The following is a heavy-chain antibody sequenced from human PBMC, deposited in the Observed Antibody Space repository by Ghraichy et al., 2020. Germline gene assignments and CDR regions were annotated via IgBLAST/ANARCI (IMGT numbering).Heavy chain of an antibody. CDR2: ISSGSSYI. CDR3: ARARSGYPVHFDY. D-gene: IGHD3-3*01. Sequence: GGSLRLSCAASGFTFSSYNMNWVRQAPGKGLEWVSSISSGSSYIYYADSVKGRFTISRDNAKNSLYLQVNSLRAVDTAVYYCARARSGYPVHFDYWGQGTLVTVSS. V-gene: IGHV3-21*01. J-gene: IGHJ4*02. CDR1: GFTFSSYN.